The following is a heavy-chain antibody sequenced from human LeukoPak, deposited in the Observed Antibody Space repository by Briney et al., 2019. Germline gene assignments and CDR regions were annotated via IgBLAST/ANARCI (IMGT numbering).Heavy chain of an antibody. CDR2: INHSGST. CDR3: ARGHQDSSKYCSGGSCYSRYFDY. CDR1: GGSFSGYY. J-gene: IGHJ4*02. Sequence: SETLSLTCAVYGGSFSGYYWGWIRQPPGKGLEWIGEINHSGSTNYNPSLKSRVTISVDTSKNQFSLKLSSVTAADTAVYYCARGHQDSSKYCSGGSCYSRYFDYWGQGTLVTVSS. D-gene: IGHD2-15*01. V-gene: IGHV4-34*01.